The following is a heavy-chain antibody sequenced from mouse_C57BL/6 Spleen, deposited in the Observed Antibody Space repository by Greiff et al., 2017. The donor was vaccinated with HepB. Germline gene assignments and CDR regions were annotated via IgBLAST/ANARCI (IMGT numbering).Heavy chain of an antibody. CDR3: ARTARIKY. V-gene: IGHV3-2*02. J-gene: IGHJ2*01. CDR2: ISYSGST. Sequence: EVQLVESGPGLVKPSQSLSLPCTVTGYSITSGYGWNWIRQFPGNKLEWMGYISYSGSTNYNPSLKSRISITRDTSKNQFFLQLNSVTTEDRATYYCARTARIKYWGQGTNLTVSS. D-gene: IGHD3-3*01. CDR1: GYSITSGYG.